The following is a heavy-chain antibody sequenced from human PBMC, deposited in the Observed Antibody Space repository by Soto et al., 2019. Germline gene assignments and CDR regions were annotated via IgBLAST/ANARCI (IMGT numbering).Heavy chain of an antibody. V-gene: IGHV1-18*01. J-gene: IGHJ4*02. CDR2: ISAYNGNT. Sequence: ASVKVSCKASGYTFTSYGISWVRQAPGQGLEWMGWISAYNGNTNYAQKLQGRVTMTTDTSTSTAYMELRSLRSDDTAVYYCARDGTDQWLVSYYFDYWGQGTLVTVSS. CDR1: GYTFTSYG. CDR3: ARDGTDQWLVSYYFDY. D-gene: IGHD6-19*01.